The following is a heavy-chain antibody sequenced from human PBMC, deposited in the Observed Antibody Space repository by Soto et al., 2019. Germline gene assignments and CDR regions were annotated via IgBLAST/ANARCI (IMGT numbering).Heavy chain of an antibody. Sequence: SSETLSLTCTVSGGSISSSSYYWGWIRQPPGKGLEWIGSIYYSGITYYNPSLKSRVTISVDTSKNQFSLKLSSVTAADTAVYYCARHRADFWSGYGTMDVWGQGTTVTVSS. CDR1: GGSISSSSYY. J-gene: IGHJ6*02. D-gene: IGHD3-3*01. V-gene: IGHV4-39*01. CDR2: IYYSGIT. CDR3: ARHRADFWSGYGTMDV.